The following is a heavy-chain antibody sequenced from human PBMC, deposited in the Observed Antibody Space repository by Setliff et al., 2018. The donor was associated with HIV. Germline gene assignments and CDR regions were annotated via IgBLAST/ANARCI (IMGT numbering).Heavy chain of an antibody. Sequence: ASVKVSCKSSGYTFSNYALHWVRQAPGQRLEWMGWINTANANTKYSQESLRDPPRDTSTTTAYMELRSLRSDDTAEYYCARVFVLPDIVVVLDAFDICGQGTRVTVS. D-gene: IGHD2-21*01. J-gene: IGHJ3*02. V-gene: IGHV1-3*04. CDR1: GYTFSNYA. CDR3: ARVFVLPDIVVVLDAFDI. CDR2: INTANANT.